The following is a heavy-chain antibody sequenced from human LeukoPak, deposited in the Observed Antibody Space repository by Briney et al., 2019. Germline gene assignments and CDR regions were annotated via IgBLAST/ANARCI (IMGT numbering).Heavy chain of an antibody. CDR1: GFTFSNAW. J-gene: IGHJ4*02. CDR2: IKSKTDGGTT. D-gene: IGHD3-3*01. CDR3: TSGRITIFGVDTFDY. V-gene: IGHV3-15*01. Sequence: GGSLGVSCAASGFTFSNAWMSWVREAPGKGLQCVGRIKSKTDGGTTDYAAPVKGRFTISRDDSKNTLYLQMNSLKTEDTAVYYCTSGRITIFGVDTFDYWGQGTLVTVSS.